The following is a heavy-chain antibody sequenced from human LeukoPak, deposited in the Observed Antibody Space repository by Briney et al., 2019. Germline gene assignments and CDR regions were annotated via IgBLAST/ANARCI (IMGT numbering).Heavy chain of an antibody. J-gene: IGHJ6*03. CDR2: IIPIFGTA. D-gene: IGHD4-17*01. CDR3: ASTDDYGDYGPYYYYMDV. Sequence: GSSVKVSCKASGGTFSSYAISWVRQAPGQGLEWMGGIIPIFGTANSAQKFQGRVTITADESTSTAYMELSSLRSEDTAVYYCASTDDYGDYGPYYYYMDVWGKGTTVTVSS. CDR1: GGTFSSYA. V-gene: IGHV1-69*01.